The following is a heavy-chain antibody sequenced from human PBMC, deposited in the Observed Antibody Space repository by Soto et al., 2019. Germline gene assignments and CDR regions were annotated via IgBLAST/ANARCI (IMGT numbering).Heavy chain of an antibody. Sequence: QVQMVQSGVEVRKPGASFKVSCKTSGYTFTSFGVSWVRQAPGQGLEWMGWISGYNGKTEYAQKLQGRVTMTADTSTSTAYMALRGLRSDDTAVYFCARDKMIDDFGLGTYDYWGQGTTVTVTS. D-gene: IGHD3-10*01. CDR3: ARDKMIDDFGLGTYDY. J-gene: IGHJ4*02. CDR2: ISGYNGKT. V-gene: IGHV1-18*04. CDR1: GYTFTSFG.